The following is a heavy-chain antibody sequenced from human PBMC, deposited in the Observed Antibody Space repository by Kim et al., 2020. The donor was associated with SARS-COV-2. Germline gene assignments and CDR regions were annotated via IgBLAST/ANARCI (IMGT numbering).Heavy chain of an antibody. D-gene: IGHD4-17*01. J-gene: IGHJ4*02. V-gene: IGHV5-51*01. CDR1: GYNFTNYW. CDR3: ARGRVYRDYDF. CDR2: IYPGDADT. Sequence: GESLKISCQTSGYNFTNYWVAWVRQMPGMGLEWLGYIYPGDADTKYGPSFRGLVAISADKSTATAFLHWNNLRTSDSGVYFCARGRVYRDYDFWGQGTLVTVSS.